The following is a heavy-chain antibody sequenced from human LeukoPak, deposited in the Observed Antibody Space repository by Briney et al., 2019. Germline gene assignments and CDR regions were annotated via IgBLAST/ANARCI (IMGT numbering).Heavy chain of an antibody. V-gene: IGHV4-59*01. D-gene: IGHD3-22*01. CDR1: GGSISSYY. CDR3: ARGAARDDSIGYLGY. J-gene: IGHJ4*02. CDR2: IYYSGST. Sequence: SETLSLTCTVSGGSISSYYWSWIRQPPGKGLEWIGYIYYSGSTNYNPSLKRRVTISVDTSKYQFSLMLSAVTAAETAVYYCARGAARDDSIGYLGYWGQGTLVTVSS.